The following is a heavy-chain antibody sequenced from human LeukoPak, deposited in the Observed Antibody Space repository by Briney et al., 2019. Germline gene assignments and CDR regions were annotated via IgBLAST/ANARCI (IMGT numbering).Heavy chain of an antibody. V-gene: IGHV4-39*01. CDR1: GGSISNTSYY. D-gene: IGHD1-26*01. CDR3: ARRVVGATIDAFDI. Sequence: PSETLSLTCTVSGGSISNTSYYWGWIRQPPGKGLEWIGSIYYSGSTYYNPSLKSRVTIFVDTSKNQFSLKLSSVTGANTAVYYCARRVVGATIDAFDIWGQGTMVTVSS. CDR2: IYYSGST. J-gene: IGHJ3*02.